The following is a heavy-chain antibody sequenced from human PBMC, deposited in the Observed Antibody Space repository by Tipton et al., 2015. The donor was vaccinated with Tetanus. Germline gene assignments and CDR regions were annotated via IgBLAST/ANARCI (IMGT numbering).Heavy chain of an antibody. V-gene: IGHV4-39*02. Sequence: GAFLSRSNYYWGWVRQPPGKGLEWLATIYYSGSSYYNPSLKSRVSMAVATSRKDFSVRLRSVTAADTAVYFCARLREVVSRSGWAFDYWGQGILVTVSS. CDR1: GAFLSRSNYY. CDR3: ARLREVVSRSGWAFDY. J-gene: IGHJ4*02. D-gene: IGHD3-10*01. CDR2: IYYSGSS.